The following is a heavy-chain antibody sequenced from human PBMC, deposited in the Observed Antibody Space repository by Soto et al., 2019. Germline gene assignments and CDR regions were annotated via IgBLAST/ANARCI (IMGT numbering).Heavy chain of an antibody. CDR3: GRGRSGQLVVFY. D-gene: IGHD3-10*01. CDR1: GYTFTGHY. Sequence: ASVKVSCKASGYTFTGHYIHWVRQAPGQGPEWMGEIGPASGDTRYAQKLQGRVTMTRDTSITTVYMELNNLSPDDTAVYYCGRGRSGQLVVFYWGQGTPVTVSS. J-gene: IGHJ4*02. V-gene: IGHV1-2*02. CDR2: IGPASGDT.